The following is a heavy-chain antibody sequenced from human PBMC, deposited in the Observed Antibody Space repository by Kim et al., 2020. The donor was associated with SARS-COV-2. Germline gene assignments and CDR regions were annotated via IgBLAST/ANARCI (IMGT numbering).Heavy chain of an antibody. CDR3: GKGYLGFDCVEY. Sequence: GGSLRLSCVASGFDFDKSTMHWVRQSPGRGLEWVSLISWDGGTKYYADSVKGRFTIARDNSKKSLFLDMESLRSEDSALYYCGKGYLGFDCVEYWGRGT. V-gene: IGHV3-43*01. D-gene: IGHD3-16*02. J-gene: IGHJ2*01. CDR1: GFDFDKST. CDR2: ISWDGGTK.